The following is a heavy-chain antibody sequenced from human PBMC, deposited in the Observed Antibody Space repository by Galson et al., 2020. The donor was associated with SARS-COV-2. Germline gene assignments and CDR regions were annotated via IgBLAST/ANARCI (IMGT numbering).Heavy chain of an antibody. Sequence: GESPKLPCASSGFTLSSYWMHWVRQAPGPGLVWVSRINSDGSSTSYADPVKVRFTISSDNDKNTLYLQINSLGDEDTALYYCARGGGVDYYDRAFDIWGQGTMVTVSS. V-gene: IGHV3-74*01. CDR2: INSDGSST. D-gene: IGHD3-22*01. CDR1: GFTLSSYW. J-gene: IGHJ3*02. CDR3: ARGGGVDYYDRAFDI.